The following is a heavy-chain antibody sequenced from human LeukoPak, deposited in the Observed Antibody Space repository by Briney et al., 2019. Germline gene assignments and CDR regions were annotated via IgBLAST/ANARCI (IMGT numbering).Heavy chain of an antibody. J-gene: IGHJ4*02. Sequence: SETLSLTCTVSGGSINSYYWSWIRQPPGKGLEWIGYIYYTGTTNYNPSLKSRVTISVDTSKNQFSLKLTSVTAADTAVYYCARANVVTASDYWGQGTLVTVAS. D-gene: IGHD2-21*02. CDR2: IYYTGTT. CDR1: GGSINSYY. V-gene: IGHV4-59*01. CDR3: ARANVVTASDY.